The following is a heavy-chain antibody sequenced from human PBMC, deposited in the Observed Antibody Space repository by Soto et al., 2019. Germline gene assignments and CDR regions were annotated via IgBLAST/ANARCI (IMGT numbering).Heavy chain of an antibody. CDR1: GFTFSSYS. Sequence: GGSLRLSCAASGFTFSSYSMNWVRQAPGKGLEWVSYISSSSSTIYYADSVKGRFTISRDNAKNSLYLQMNSLRAEDTAVYYCARDLKANFDAFDIWGQGSMVTVSS. CDR2: ISSSSSTI. V-gene: IGHV3-48*01. D-gene: IGHD2-8*01. J-gene: IGHJ3*02. CDR3: ARDLKANFDAFDI.